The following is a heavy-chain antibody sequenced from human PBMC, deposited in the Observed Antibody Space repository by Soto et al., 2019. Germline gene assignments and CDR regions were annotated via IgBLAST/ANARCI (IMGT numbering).Heavy chain of an antibody. CDR3: ARDVGATGD. CDR2: INAGNGNT. V-gene: IGHV1-3*01. Sequence: QVQLVQSGAEVKKPGASVKVSCKASGYTFTSYAMHWVRQAPGQRPEWMGWINAGNGNTKHSQKFKGRVTITRDTSASTAYMELSSVRSEDTAVYYCARDVGATGDWGQGTLVTVSS. D-gene: IGHD1-26*01. J-gene: IGHJ4*02. CDR1: GYTFTSYA.